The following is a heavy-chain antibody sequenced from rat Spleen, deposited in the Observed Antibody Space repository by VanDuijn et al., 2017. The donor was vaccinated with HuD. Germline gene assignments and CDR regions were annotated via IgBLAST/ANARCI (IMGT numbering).Heavy chain of an antibody. D-gene: IGHD1-12*03. Sequence: QVQLKESGPGLVQPSQTLSLTCTVAGFSLTNYNVHWVRQPPGKGLEWMGVIWNTGGTRYNSALNSRLSISKDTSKKQVFLKMNSLQTEDTATYYCARDWHYDGYSGWFAYWGQGTLVTVSS. CDR2: IWNTGGT. V-gene: IGHV2-41*01. CDR1: GFSLTNYN. CDR3: ARDWHYDGYSGWFAY. J-gene: IGHJ3*01.